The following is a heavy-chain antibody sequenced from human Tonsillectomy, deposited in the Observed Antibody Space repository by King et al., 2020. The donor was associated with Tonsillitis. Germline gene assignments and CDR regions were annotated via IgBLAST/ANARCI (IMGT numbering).Heavy chain of an antibody. CDR1: GGSISNSRYY. CDR3: AHDSSGYYAFDY. J-gene: IGHJ4*02. D-gene: IGHD3-22*01. Sequence: QLQESGPGLVKPSETLSLTCTVSGGSISNSRYYWGWIRQPPGKGLGWIGSMYYSGSTYYNPSLKSRVTISVDTSKNQFPLKLSSVTAADTAVYYCAHDSSGYYAFDYWGQGTLVTVSS. CDR2: MYYSGST. V-gene: IGHV4-39*01.